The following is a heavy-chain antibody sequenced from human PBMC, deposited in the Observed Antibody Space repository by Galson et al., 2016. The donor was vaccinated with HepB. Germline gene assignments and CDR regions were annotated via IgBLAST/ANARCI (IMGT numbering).Heavy chain of an antibody. CDR1: SDSISSYY. V-gene: IGHV4-59*12. D-gene: IGHD3-3*01. CDR3: ARARTIFPPIFDT. J-gene: IGHJ4*02. CDR2: FFYSWTTT. Sequence: SETLSLTCTVSSDSISSYYWSWIRQPPGKGLEWIGYFFYSWTTTTYKSSLSDRLTLSLATSKNHFALNLTSVTAADTAVDYCARARTIFPPIFDTWGQGTLVTVSS.